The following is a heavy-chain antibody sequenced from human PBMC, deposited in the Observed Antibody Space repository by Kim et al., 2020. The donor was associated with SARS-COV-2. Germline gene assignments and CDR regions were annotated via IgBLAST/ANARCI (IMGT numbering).Heavy chain of an antibody. CDR3: ARGGAYYRRIPDY. Sequence: NPYLKSRVTISVDTSKNQFSLKLSCVTAADTAVYYCARGGAYYRRIPDYWGQGTLVTVSS. J-gene: IGHJ4*02. D-gene: IGHD1-26*01. V-gene: IGHV4-34*01.